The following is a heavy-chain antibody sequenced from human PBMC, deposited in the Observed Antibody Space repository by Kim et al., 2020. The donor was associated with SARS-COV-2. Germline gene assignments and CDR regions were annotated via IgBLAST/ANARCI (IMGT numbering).Heavy chain of an antibody. D-gene: IGHD5-12*01. J-gene: IGHJ2*01. V-gene: IGHV3-30*04. CDR2: ISYDGSNK. CDR3: ARGGRWLQLFWYFDL. Sequence: GGSLRLSCAASGFTFSSYAMHWVRQAPGKGLEWVAVISYDGSNKYYADSVKGRFTISRDNSKNTLYLQMNSLRAEDTAVYYCARGGRWLQLFWYFDLWGRGTLVTVSS. CDR1: GFTFSSYA.